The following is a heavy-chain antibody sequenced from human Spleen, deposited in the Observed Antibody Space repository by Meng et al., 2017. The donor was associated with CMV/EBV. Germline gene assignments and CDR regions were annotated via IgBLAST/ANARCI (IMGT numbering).Heavy chain of an antibody. CDR3: ARDMVRGVKGWLDP. Sequence: GSLRLSCAASGFTFNDPGEGLEWVSSISSGSSYINYAESVKGRFTVFRDNAKDSVYLEMNSLRVEDTAIYYCARDMVRGVKGWLDPWGQGTLVTVSS. CDR2: ISSGSSYI. J-gene: IGHJ5*01. D-gene: IGHD3-10*01. CDR1: GFTFN. V-gene: IGHV3-21*06.